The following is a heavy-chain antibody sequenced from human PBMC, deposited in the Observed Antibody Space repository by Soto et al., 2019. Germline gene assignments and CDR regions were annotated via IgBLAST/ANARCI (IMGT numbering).Heavy chain of an antibody. CDR2: ISYDGSNK. D-gene: IGHD6-13*01. CDR3: ARVALAAAGTDAVGYNWFDP. CDR1: GFTFSSYG. Sequence: QVQLVESGGGVVQPGRSLRLSCAASGFTFSSYGMHWVRQAPGKGLEWVAVISYDGSNKYYADSVKGRFTISRDNSKNTLYLQMNSLRSEDTAVYYCARVALAAAGTDAVGYNWFDPWGQGTLVTVSS. J-gene: IGHJ5*02. V-gene: IGHV3-30*03.